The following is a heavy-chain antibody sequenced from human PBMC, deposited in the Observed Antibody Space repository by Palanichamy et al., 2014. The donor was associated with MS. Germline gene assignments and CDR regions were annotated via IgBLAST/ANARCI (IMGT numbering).Heavy chain of an antibody. D-gene: IGHD6-19*01. CDR3: ARRLLNSGGWSFDL. V-gene: IGHV4-39*01. Sequence: GKPSETLSLTCTVSGGSISSSSYYWGWIRQPQGRAGVDWDYLLWWEHLLQPSLKSRVTISVDTSKNQFSLNLNSVTAADTAVYFCARRLLNSGGWSFDLWGRGTLVTVSS. CDR2: LLWWEH. J-gene: IGHJ2*01. CDR1: GGSISSSSYY.